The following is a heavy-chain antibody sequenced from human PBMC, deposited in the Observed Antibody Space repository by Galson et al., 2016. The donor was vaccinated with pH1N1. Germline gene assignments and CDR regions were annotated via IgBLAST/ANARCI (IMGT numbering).Heavy chain of an antibody. D-gene: IGHD3-22*01. CDR3: AINYHHSSGSLDS. J-gene: IGHJ4*02. Sequence: SVKVSCKASGGTFRNYIISWVRQAPGQGLEWMGRIIPTLGITNYAQKFQGRVTITADISTSTAHMELSSLRSDDTAMYFCAINYHHSSGSLDSWGQGTLVTISS. V-gene: IGHV1-69*02. CDR2: IIPTLGIT. CDR1: GGTFRNYI.